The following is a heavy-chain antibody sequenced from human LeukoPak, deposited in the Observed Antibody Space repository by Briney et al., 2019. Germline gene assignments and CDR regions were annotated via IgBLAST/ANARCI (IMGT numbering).Heavy chain of an antibody. CDR2: ISWNSGSI. D-gene: IGHD6-19*01. V-gene: IGHV3-9*03. J-gene: IGHJ4*02. Sequence: GGSLRLSCAASGFTFDDYAMHWVRQAPGKGLEWVSGISWNSGSIGYADSVKGRFTISRDNAKNSLYLQMNSLRAEDMALYYCAKAAGTKDDYYFDYWGQGTLVTVSS. CDR1: GFTFDDYA. CDR3: AKAAGTKDDYYFDY.